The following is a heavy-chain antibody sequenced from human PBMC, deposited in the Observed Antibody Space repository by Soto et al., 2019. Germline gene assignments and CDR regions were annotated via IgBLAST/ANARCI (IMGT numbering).Heavy chain of an antibody. J-gene: IGHJ3*02. CDR1: GFTFSTYW. D-gene: IGHD2-2*01. CDR2: IKQDGSEK. Sequence: PAGSLKLSCXAXGFTFSTYWMSSVRQAPGKGLEWVANIKQDGSEKYYVDSVKGRFTISRDNAKNSLYLQMNSLRAEDTAVYYCARRYCSSTSCRRAAAGTTRDAFDIWGQGTMVTVSS. CDR3: ARRYCSSTSCRRAAAGTTRDAFDI. V-gene: IGHV3-7*01.